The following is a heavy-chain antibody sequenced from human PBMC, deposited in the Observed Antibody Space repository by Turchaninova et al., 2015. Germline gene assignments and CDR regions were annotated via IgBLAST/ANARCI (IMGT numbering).Heavy chain of an antibody. CDR2: LINGGQSP. J-gene: IGHJ4*02. Sequence: EVQLLESGGGLVQPGGSLRLSCAASGLTFSSCALSWVRQAPGKGLGWVSGLINGGQSPYSADSVKGRFTTSRDNSKNTVSLQMNSLRAEDTAIYYCALNWNCDSWGQGTLVTVSS. CDR1: GLTFSSCA. D-gene: IGHD1-1*01. CDR3: ALNWNCDS. V-gene: IGHV3-23*01.